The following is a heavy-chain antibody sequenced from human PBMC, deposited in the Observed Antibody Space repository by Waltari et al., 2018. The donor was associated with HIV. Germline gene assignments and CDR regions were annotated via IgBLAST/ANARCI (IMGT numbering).Heavy chain of an antibody. D-gene: IGHD3-22*01. CDR3: ARNTYYEKSGYDY. V-gene: IGHV4-38-2*01. Sequence: QVQLQESGPGLVKPSETLSLTCGVSGYSINRGYYWGWIRQPPGKGLAWIGTIHHSGSYDYNPSLQSRVTISVDTSNNRFSLKLRSVTAADTAVYYCARNTYYEKSGYDYWGQGNLVTVSS. J-gene: IGHJ4*02. CDR1: GYSINRGYY. CDR2: IHHSGSY.